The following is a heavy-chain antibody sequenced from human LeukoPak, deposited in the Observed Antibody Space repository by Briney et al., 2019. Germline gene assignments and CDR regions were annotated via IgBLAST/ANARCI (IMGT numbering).Heavy chain of an antibody. J-gene: IGHJ5*01. D-gene: IGHD2-15*01. CDR3: ARQADNNWFDS. CDR2: INPNSGST. V-gene: IGHV1-2*02. CDR1: GYTFTGYY. Sequence: ASVKVSCKASGYTFTGYYMHWVRQAPGQGLEWMGWINPNSGSTKYAQKSQGRVTMTRDTSISTAYMELSRLRSDDSAVFYCARQADNNWFDSWGQGTLVTVSS.